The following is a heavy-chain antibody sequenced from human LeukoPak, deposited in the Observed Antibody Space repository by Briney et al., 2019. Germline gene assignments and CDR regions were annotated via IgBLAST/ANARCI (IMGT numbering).Heavy chain of an antibody. CDR2: IYYSGST. J-gene: IGHJ3*02. CDR1: GGSISSYY. D-gene: IGHD3-3*01. V-gene: IGHV4-59*01. CDR3: ARAREYDFWSGPHKGAFDI. Sequence: SETLSLTCTVSGGSISSYYWSWIRQPPGKGLEWIGYIYYSGSTNYNPSLKSRVTISVDTSKNQFSLKLSSVTAADTAVYYCARAREYDFWSGPHKGAFDIWGQGTMVTVSS.